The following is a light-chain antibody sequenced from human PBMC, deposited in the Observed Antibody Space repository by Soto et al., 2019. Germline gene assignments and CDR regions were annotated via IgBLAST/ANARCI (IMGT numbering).Light chain of an antibody. J-gene: IGLJ2*01. CDR2: EVS. CDR3: SSYVGSNIVV. CDR1: SSDVGGYNY. Sequence: QSALTQPPSASGSPGQSVTISCTGTSSDVGGYNYVSWYQQHPGKAPKLMIYEVSKRPSGVPDRFSGSKSGNTASLTVSGLQAEYEADYYCSSYVGSNIVVFGRGTKVTVL. V-gene: IGLV2-8*01.